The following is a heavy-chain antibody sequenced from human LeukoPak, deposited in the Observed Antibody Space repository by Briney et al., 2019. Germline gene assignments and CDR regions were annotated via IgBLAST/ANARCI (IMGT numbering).Heavy chain of an antibody. D-gene: IGHD5-24*01. Sequence: GGSLRLSCAASGISVSDKYMSWVRQAPGKGLEWVSVIHSGGSTYYADSVKGRFTISRDNSKNTVHLLMNSLRAEDTAVYYCAKDPGYNDVQADYWGQGTLVTVSS. CDR3: AKDPGYNDVQADY. CDR1: GISVSDKY. J-gene: IGHJ4*02. CDR2: IHSGGST. V-gene: IGHV3-66*01.